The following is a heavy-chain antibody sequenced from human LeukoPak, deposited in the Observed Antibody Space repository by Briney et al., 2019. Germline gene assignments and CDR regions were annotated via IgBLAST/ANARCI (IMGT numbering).Heavy chain of an antibody. CDR1: GGSISSGDYY. Sequence: SQTLSLTCTVSGGSISSGDYYWSWIRQPPGKGLEWIGSMYYSGSTYPNPSLKSRVTISVDTSKNQFSLKLSSVTAADTAVYYCARHQRHDYDFWSGYFIDAFDIWGQGTMVTVSS. J-gene: IGHJ3*02. CDR2: MYYSGST. D-gene: IGHD3-3*01. CDR3: ARHQRHDYDFWSGYFIDAFDI. V-gene: IGHV4-39*01.